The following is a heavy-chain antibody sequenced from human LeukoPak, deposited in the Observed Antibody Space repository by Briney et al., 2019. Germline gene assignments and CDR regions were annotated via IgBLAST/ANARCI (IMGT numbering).Heavy chain of an antibody. CDR3: ARDRGLWDFGKGWFDP. Sequence: GGSLRLSCAASGFTFSSYWMTWVRQAPGKGLEWVANIKEDGSEKYYVDSVKGRFSISRDNAKNSLYLQMNSLRAEDTAVYYCARDRGLWDFGKGWFDPWGQGTLVTVSS. CDR1: GFTFSSYW. V-gene: IGHV3-7*01. D-gene: IGHD3-10*01. J-gene: IGHJ5*02. CDR2: IKEDGSEK.